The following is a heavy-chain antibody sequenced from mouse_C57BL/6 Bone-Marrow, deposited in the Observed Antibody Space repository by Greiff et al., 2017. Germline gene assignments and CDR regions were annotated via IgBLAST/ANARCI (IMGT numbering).Heavy chain of an antibody. CDR2: IHHNSGST. Sequence: QVQLQQPGAELVKPGASVKLSCKASGYTFTSYWMHWVKQRPGQGLEWIGMIHHNSGSTNYNEKFKSKATLTVDKSSSTAYMQLSSLTSEDSAVYYCARSPYSPPFAYWGQGTLVTVSA. CDR1: GYTFTSYW. J-gene: IGHJ3*01. V-gene: IGHV1-64*01. CDR3: ARSPYSPPFAY. D-gene: IGHD2-12*01.